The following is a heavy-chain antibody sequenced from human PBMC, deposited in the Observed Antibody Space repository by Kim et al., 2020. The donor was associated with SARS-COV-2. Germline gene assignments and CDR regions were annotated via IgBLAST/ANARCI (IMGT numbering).Heavy chain of an antibody. J-gene: IGHJ6*03. CDR1: GFTFNSYS. D-gene: IGHD2-8*01. Sequence: GGSLRLSCAASGFTFNSYSMSWVRQAPGKGLEWVSAVSGSGGSTSYADSVKGRFTISRSNSNTKMYLHMKSMRVEATDVYYCESAAGGCCCCTSGYYYH. V-gene: IGHV3-23*01. CDR3: ESAAGGCCCCTSGYYYH. CDR2: VSGSGGST.